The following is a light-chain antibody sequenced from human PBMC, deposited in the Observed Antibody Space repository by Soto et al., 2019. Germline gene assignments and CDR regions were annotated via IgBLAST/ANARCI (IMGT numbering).Light chain of an antibody. CDR1: QSVSSSY. J-gene: IGKJ5*01. CDR2: GAS. CDR3: QEYDDSPPIT. V-gene: IGKV3-20*01. Sequence: EIVLTQSPGTLSLSPGERATLSCRASQSVSSSYLAWYQQKPGQAPRLLIYGASSRATGIPDRFSGSGSGTDFTLTITRLEPEDFAVYYCQEYDDSPPITFGLGTRLEIK.